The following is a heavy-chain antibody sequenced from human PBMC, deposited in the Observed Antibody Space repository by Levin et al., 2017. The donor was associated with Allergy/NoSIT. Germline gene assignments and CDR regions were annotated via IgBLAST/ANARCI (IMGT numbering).Heavy chain of an antibody. J-gene: IGHJ4*02. CDR3: ARELYCSGGSCHYYFDY. CDR1: GFTFSSYW. V-gene: IGHV3-7*01. Sequence: GGSLRLSCAASGFTFSSYWMSWVRQAPGKGLEWVANIKQDGSEKYYVDSVKGRFTISRDNAKNSLYLQMNSLRAEDTAVYYCARELYCSGGSCHYYFDYWGQGTLVTVSS. D-gene: IGHD2-15*01. CDR2: IKQDGSEK.